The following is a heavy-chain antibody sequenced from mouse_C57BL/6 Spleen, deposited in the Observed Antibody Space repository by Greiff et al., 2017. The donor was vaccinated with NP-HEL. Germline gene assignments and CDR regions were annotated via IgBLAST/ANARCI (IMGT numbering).Heavy chain of an antibody. CDR1: GFNIKDDY. CDR3: TTGDSSGLYYAMDY. CDR2: IDPENGDT. D-gene: IGHD3-2*02. Sequence: EVQLVESGAELVRPGASVKLSCTASGFNIKDDYMHWVKQRPEQGLEWIGWIDPENGDTEYASKFQGKATITADTSSNTAYLQLSSLTSEDTAVYYCTTGDSSGLYYAMDYWGQGTSVTVSS. V-gene: IGHV14-4*01. J-gene: IGHJ4*01.